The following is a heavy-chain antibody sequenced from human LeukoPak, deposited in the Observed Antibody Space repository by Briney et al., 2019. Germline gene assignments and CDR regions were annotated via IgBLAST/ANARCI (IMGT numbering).Heavy chain of an antibody. V-gene: IGHV3-23*01. CDR3: AKDMRSSWYTYFFDY. Sequence: GGSLRLSCAASGLTFSIHWMNWVRQAPGKGLEWVAAISGSGETTYYVDSVKGRFTISRDNSKNTLYLQMNSLRVEDTALYYCAKDMRSSWYTYFFDYWGQGTLVTVSS. CDR1: GLTFSIHW. J-gene: IGHJ4*02. CDR2: ISGSGETT. D-gene: IGHD6-13*01.